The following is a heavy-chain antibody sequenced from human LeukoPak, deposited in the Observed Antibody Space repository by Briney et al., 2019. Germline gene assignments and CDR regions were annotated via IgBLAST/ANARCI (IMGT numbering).Heavy chain of an antibody. V-gene: IGHV3-21*01. J-gene: IGHJ4*02. Sequence: GGSLRLSCAASGFTFSSYWMHWVRQAPGKGLVWVSSISSSSSYIYYADSVKGRFTISRDNAKNSLYLQMNSLRAEDTAVYYCARVDSYGSGGFDYWGQGTLVTVSS. CDR1: GFTFSSYW. CDR2: ISSSSSYI. D-gene: IGHD3-10*01. CDR3: ARVDSYGSGGFDY.